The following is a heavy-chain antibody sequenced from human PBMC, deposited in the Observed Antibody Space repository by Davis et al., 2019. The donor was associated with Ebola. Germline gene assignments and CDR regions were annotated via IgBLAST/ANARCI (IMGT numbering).Heavy chain of an antibody. J-gene: IGHJ6*04. V-gene: IGHV3-30*18. CDR3: AKDGGGILTGYYYYYGMDV. D-gene: IGHD3-9*01. Sequence: GESLKISCAASGFTFSSYGMHWVRQAPGKGLEWVAVISYDGSNKYYADSVKGRFTISRDNSKNTLYLQMSSLRAEDTAVYYCAKDGGGILTGYYYYYGMDVWGKGTTVTVSS. CDR1: GFTFSSYG. CDR2: ISYDGSNK.